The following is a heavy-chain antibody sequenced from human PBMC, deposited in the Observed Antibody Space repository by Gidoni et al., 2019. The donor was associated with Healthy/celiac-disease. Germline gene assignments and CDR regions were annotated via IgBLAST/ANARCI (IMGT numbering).Heavy chain of an antibody. CDR1: GFTFSSYA. CDR3: AERGETGDAAFDI. V-gene: IGHV3-23*01. CDR2: ISGSGGST. Sequence: EVQLLESGGGLVQPGGSVRLSCAASGFTFSSYAMSWVRRAPGKGLEWVSAISGSGGSTYYADSVKGRFTIFRDNSKNTLYLQMNSLRAEDTAVYYCAERGETGDAAFDIWGQGTMVTVSS. J-gene: IGHJ3*02. D-gene: IGHD7-27*01.